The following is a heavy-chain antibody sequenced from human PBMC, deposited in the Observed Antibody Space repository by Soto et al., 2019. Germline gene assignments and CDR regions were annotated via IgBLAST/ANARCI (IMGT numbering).Heavy chain of an antibody. V-gene: IGHV3-48*03. D-gene: IGHD2-21*01. Sequence: GGSLRLSCAASGFTFSSYEMNWVRQAPGKGLEWLSDINSSGRTIYNADVVKGRFTISRDNAENSLYLQMNSLRAEDTAVYYCARSIYSNFYYAMDVWGQGTTVTVSS. CDR2: INSSGRTI. CDR1: GFTFSSYE. CDR3: ARSIYSNFYYAMDV. J-gene: IGHJ6*02.